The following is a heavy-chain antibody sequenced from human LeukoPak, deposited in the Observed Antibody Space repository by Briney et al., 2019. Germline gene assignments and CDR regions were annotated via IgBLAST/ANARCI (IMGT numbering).Heavy chain of an antibody. CDR3: AREFWEAAAGSRGY. CDR2: MNPNSGNT. D-gene: IGHD6-13*01. Sequence: GASVKVSCKASGYTFTGYYMHWVRQATGQGLEWMGWMNPNSGNTGYAQKFQGRVTMTRSTSISTAYMELSSLRSEDTAVYYCAREFWEAAAGSRGYWGQGTLVTVSS. V-gene: IGHV1-8*02. CDR1: GYTFTGYY. J-gene: IGHJ4*02.